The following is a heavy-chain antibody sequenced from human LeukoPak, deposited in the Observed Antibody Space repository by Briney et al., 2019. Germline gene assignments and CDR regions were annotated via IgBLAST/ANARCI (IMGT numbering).Heavy chain of an antibody. V-gene: IGHV4-30-4*01. CDR3: ARGPGDWLPLDY. D-gene: IGHD3-9*01. CDR1: GASITSGEFY. Sequence: SETLSLTCTVSGASITSGEFYCSWIRQSPGKGLEWIGYVAYTGSTNYNPSLRSRVTMSLDMSKNQFSLKLSSVTAADTAVYYCARGPGDWLPLDYWGQGTLVTVSS. J-gene: IGHJ4*02. CDR2: VAYTGST.